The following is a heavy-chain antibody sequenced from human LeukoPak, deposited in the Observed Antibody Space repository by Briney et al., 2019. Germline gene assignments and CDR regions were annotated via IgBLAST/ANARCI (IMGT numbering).Heavy chain of an antibody. V-gene: IGHV3-74*01. CDR1: GFTFSTYW. D-gene: IGHD3-22*01. CDR2: IKSDGGT. Sequence: PGGSLRLSCAASGFTFSTYWMHWVRQAPGKRLVWVSRIKSDGGTNYADSVKGRFTISRDNAKKTVSLQMNSLRPEHTGVYYCARAPSEIGGYYPEYFRHWGQGTLVTVSS. J-gene: IGHJ1*01. CDR3: ARAPSEIGGYYPEYFRH.